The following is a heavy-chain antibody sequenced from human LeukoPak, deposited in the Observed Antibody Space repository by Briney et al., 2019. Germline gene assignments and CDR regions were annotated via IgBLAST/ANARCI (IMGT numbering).Heavy chain of an antibody. J-gene: IGHJ3*02. D-gene: IGHD1-1*01. CDR2: ISSTSSTI. V-gene: IGHV3-11*01. Sequence: GALRLSCAASGFTFSDYYMSWIRQAPGKGLEWVSYISSTSSTIDYSDSVKGRFTISRDNAKNSLYLQMNSLRAEDTAVYYCAREPLYNWNGHGTFEIWGQGTMVTVSS. CDR3: AREPLYNWNGHGTFEI. CDR1: GFTFSDYY.